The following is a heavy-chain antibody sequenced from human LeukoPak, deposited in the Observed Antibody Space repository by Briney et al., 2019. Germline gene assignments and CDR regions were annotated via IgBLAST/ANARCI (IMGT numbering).Heavy chain of an antibody. J-gene: IGHJ4*02. CDR3: ARQTVSYFDY. V-gene: IGHV4-39*07. CDR1: GGSISSSSYY. Sequence: SETLSLTCTVSGGSISSSSYYWGWIRQPPGKGLEWIGSIYYSGSTYYNPSLKSRLSILVDTSKNQFSLKLSSVTAADTAVYYCARQTVSYFDYWGQGTLVTVSS. CDR2: IYYSGST. D-gene: IGHD4-11*01.